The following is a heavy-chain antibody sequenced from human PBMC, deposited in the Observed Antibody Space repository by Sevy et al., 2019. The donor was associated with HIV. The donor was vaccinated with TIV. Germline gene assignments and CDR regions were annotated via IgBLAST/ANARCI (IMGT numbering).Heavy chain of an antibody. V-gene: IGHV3-15*01. D-gene: IGHD6-13*01. Sequence: GGSLRLSCAASGFTFSNAWMSWVRQAPGKGLEWVGRIKGKIYDGTIDYAAPVKGRFTISRDDSKNTLHLQMNSLKTEDTAVYYCTTDSWSQEDCYDYWGQGNLVTVSS. CDR2: IKGKIYDGTI. CDR1: GFTFSNAW. J-gene: IGHJ4*02. CDR3: TTDSWSQEDCYDY.